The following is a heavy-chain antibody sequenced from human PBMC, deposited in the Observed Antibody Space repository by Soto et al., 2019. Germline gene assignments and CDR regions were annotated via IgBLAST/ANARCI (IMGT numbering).Heavy chain of an antibody. D-gene: IGHD1-26*01. J-gene: IGHJ4*02. Sequence: SETLSLTCTVSGDSMTSSSYYWGWIRQPPGKGLEWIGSIYYSERTSYNSGGTYYSPSLKSRVTISGDTSKSQFSLKLSSVTAADTAVYYCAREYSNSPEAFDSWGQGALVTVSS. CDR1: GDSMTSSSYY. V-gene: IGHV4-39*07. CDR2: IYYSERTSYNSGGT. CDR3: AREYSNSPEAFDS.